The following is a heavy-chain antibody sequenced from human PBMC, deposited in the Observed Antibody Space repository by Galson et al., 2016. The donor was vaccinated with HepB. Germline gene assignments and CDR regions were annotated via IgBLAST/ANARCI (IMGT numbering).Heavy chain of an antibody. CDR3: AKRAGGGTYYAIDY. CDR1: GFTFSSYA. V-gene: IGHV3-23*01. D-gene: IGHD1-26*01. Sequence: SLRLSCAASGFTFSSYAMSWVRPAPGKGLEWVSAISGSGGSTYHADSVKGRFTISRDNSKNTLNRQMDSLRVEDTALYFCAKRAGGGTYYAIDYWGQGTLVTVSS. CDR2: ISGSGGST. J-gene: IGHJ4*02.